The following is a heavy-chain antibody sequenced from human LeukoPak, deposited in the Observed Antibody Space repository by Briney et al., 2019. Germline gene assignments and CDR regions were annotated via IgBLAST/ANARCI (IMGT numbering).Heavy chain of an antibody. V-gene: IGHV4-61*09. CDR3: ARISCSGGSCYWSRGYFDY. Sequence: SQTLSLTCTVSGGSISSASYYWSWIRQPAGKGLEWIGHIYTSGNTNYNPSLKSRVTISVDTSKNQFSLKLTSVTAADTAVYYCARISCSGGSCYWSRGYFDYWGQGTLVTVSS. CDR1: GGSISSASYY. CDR2: IYTSGNT. D-gene: IGHD2-15*01. J-gene: IGHJ4*02.